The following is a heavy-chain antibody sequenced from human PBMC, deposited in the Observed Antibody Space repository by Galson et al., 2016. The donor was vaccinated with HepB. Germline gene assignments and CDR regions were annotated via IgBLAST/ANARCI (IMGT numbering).Heavy chain of an antibody. Sequence: SLRLSCATSGFAFSSHWMHWVRQYLGKGLVWVSRINSDGTISNYADSVKGRFTISRDNAKNTLYLQMNSLRAEDTAVYFCVRDHSVVPTTAYNWFDPWGRGTLVTVSS. V-gene: IGHV3-74*01. J-gene: IGHJ5*02. D-gene: IGHD4-23*01. CDR1: GFAFSSHW. CDR3: VRDHSVVPTTAYNWFDP. CDR2: INSDGTIS.